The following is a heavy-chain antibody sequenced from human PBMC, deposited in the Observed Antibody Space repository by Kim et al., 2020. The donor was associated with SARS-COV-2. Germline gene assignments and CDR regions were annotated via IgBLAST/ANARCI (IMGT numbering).Heavy chain of an antibody. J-gene: IGHJ5*02. Sequence: ADSVKGRFTLSRDNSKNTLFLQMNSLRVEDTARYDCAGGGAPGFYRVPFNTWGQGTQVIVSS. D-gene: IGHD3-10*01. V-gene: IGHV3-53*01. CDR3: AGGGAPGFYRVPFNT.